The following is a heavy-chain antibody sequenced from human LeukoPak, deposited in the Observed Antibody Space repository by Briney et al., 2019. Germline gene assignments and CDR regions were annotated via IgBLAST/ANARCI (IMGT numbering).Heavy chain of an antibody. Sequence: SETLSLTCTVSGGSISSGSYYWSWIRQPAGKGLEWIGRIYTSGSTNYNPSLKSRVTMSVDTSKNQFSLKLSSVTAADSAVYYCARTRLLLWFGELLPNDAFDIWGQGTMVTVSS. J-gene: IGHJ3*02. CDR2: IYTSGST. CDR3: ARTRLLLWFGELLPNDAFDI. D-gene: IGHD3-10*01. V-gene: IGHV4-61*02. CDR1: GGSISSGSYY.